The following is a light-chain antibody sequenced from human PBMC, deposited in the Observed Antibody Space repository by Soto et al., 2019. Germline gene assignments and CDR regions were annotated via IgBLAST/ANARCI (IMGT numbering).Light chain of an antibody. CDR1: SSDVGSYNL. J-gene: IGLJ2*01. Sequence: QSVLTQPASVSRSPGQSFTISCTGTSSDVGSYNLDSWYQQHPGKAPKLMIYEGSKRPSGISNRFSGSKSGNTASLTISGLQAEDEADYYCCSYAGSRGVVFGGGTKLTVL. CDR3: CSYAGSRGVV. CDR2: EGS. V-gene: IGLV2-23*01.